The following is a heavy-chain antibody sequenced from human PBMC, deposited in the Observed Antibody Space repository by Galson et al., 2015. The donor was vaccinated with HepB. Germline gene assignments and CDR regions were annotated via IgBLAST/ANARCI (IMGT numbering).Heavy chain of an antibody. CDR3: AREYSSGSFDY. D-gene: IGHD3-22*01. CDR2: ISYDGSNK. Sequence: SLRLSCAASGFTFSSYAMHWVRQAPGKGLEWVAVISYDGSNKYYADSVKGRFTISRDNSKNTLYLQMNSLRAEDTAVYYCAREYSSGSFDYWGQGTLVTVSS. CDR1: GFTFSSYA. J-gene: IGHJ4*02. V-gene: IGHV3-30*04.